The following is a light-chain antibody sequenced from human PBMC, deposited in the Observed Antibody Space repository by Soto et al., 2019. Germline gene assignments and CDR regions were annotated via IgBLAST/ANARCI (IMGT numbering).Light chain of an antibody. CDR3: QQRSNWPPTHT. CDR1: QSVSSY. J-gene: IGKJ2*01. V-gene: IGKV3-11*01. CDR2: DAS. Sequence: EIVLTQCPATLSLSPGERATLSCRASQSVSSYLAWYQQKPGQAPRLLIYDASNRATGIPARFSGSGSGTDFTLPIRSLEPEDFAVYYCQQRSNWPPTHTFGQGTKLEL.